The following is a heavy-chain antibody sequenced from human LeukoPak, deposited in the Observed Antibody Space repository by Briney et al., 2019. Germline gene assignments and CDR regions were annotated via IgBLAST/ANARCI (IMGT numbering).Heavy chain of an antibody. CDR1: GGSISSGSYY. D-gene: IGHD6-13*01. J-gene: IGHJ3*02. CDR2: IYTSGST. V-gene: IGHV4-61*02. CDR3: ARDWLAAAGRAFAFDI. Sequence: SETLSLTCTVSGGSISSGSYYWSWIRQPAGKGLEWIGRIYTSGSTNYNPSLKSRVTISVDTSKNQFSLKLSSVTAADTAVYYCARDWLAAAGRAFAFDIWGQGTMVTVSS.